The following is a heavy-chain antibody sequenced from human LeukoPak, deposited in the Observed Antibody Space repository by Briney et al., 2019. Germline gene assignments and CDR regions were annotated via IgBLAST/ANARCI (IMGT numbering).Heavy chain of an antibody. CDR1: GFTFSSYD. D-gene: IGHD6-6*01. Sequence: GGSLRLSCAASGFTFSSYDMHWVRQATGKGLEWVSAIGTAGDTYYPGSLKGRFTISRDNSKNTLYLQMNSLRAEDTAVYYCARDGEVADSSSPAGGGPFDYWGQGTLVTISS. J-gene: IGHJ4*02. CDR2: IGTAGDT. V-gene: IGHV3-13*01. CDR3: ARDGEVADSSSPAGGGPFDY.